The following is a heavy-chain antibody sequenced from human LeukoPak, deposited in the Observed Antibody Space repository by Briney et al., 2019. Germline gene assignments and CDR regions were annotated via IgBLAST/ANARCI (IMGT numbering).Heavy chain of an antibody. V-gene: IGHV4-39*07. D-gene: IGHD6-19*01. CDR2: IYYSGNT. J-gene: IGHJ4*01. Sequence: SETLSLTCTVSGVSISSSNSYWGWIRQPPGKGLEWIGSIYYSGNTYYNASLKSQVSISIDTSKNQFSLKLSSVTAADTAVYYCARAFIAVAGPFDYWGQGTLVTVSS. CDR3: ARAFIAVAGPFDY. CDR1: GVSISSSNSY.